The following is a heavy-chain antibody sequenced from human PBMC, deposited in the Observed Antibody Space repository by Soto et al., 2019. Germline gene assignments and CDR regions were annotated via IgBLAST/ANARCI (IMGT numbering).Heavy chain of an antibody. CDR3: ASTYYYGSGSSPSWFDP. J-gene: IGHJ5*02. CDR1: GGSISSSSYY. V-gene: IGHV4-39*01. CDR2: IYYSGST. Sequence: PSETLSLTCTVSGGSISSSSYYWGWIRQPPGKGLEWIGSIYYSGSTYYNPSLKSRVTISVDTSKNQFSLKLSSVTAADTAVYYCASTYYYGSGSSPSWFDPWGQGTLVTVS. D-gene: IGHD3-10*01.